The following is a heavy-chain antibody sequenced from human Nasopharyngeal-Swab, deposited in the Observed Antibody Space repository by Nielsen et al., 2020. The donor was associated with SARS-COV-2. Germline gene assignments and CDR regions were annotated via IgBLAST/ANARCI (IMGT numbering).Heavy chain of an antibody. J-gene: IGHJ4*02. D-gene: IGHD4-23*01. CDR2: IYYSGST. V-gene: IGHV4-59*01. Sequence: GSLRLSCTVSGGSISSYYWSWIRQPPGKGLEWIGYIYYSGSTNYNPSLKSRVTISVDTSKNQFSLKLSSVTAADTAVYYCARGSVHDYGGSDFDYWGQGTRGTVSS. CDR3: ARGSVHDYGGSDFDY. CDR1: GGSISSYY.